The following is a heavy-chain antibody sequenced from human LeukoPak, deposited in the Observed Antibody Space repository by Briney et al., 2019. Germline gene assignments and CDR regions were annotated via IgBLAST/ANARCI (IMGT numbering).Heavy chain of an antibody. Sequence: GESLKISCKGFGYSFTSYWIGWVRQMPGKGLEWMGLIYPGDSDTRYSPSFQGQVTISADKSINTAYLQWSSLKASDTATYYCARQDSSGTGMAGVADYWGQGTLVTVSS. J-gene: IGHJ4*02. V-gene: IGHV5-51*01. CDR1: GYSFTSYW. CDR3: ARQDSSGTGMAGVADY. D-gene: IGHD3-22*01. CDR2: IYPGDSDT.